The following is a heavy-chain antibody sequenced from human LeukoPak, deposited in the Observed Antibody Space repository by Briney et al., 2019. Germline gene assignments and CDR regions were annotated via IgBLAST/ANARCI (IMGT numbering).Heavy chain of an antibody. D-gene: IGHD2-15*01. CDR1: GDSVSSNSAA. J-gene: IGHJ4*02. V-gene: IGHV6-1*01. CDR3: ARATQKRYCSGGSCYSPYYFDY. CDR2: TYYRSKWYN. Sequence: SQTLSLTCAISGDSVSSNSAAWNWIRQSPSRGLEWLGRTYYRSKWYNDYAVSVKSRITINPDTSKNQFSLQLNSVTPEDTAVYYCARATQKRYCSGGSCYSPYYFDYWGQGTLVTVSS.